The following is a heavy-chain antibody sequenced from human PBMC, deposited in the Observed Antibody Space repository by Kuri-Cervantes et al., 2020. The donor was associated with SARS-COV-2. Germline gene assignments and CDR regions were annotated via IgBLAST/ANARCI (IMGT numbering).Heavy chain of an antibody. CDR2: ISSSSSYI. D-gene: IGHD6-19*01. J-gene: IGHJ4*02. V-gene: IGHV3-21*01. CDR1: GFTFSSYS. CDR3: ARDGLSSGGDY. Sequence: GESLKISCAASGFTFSSYSMNWVRQAPGKGLEWVSSISSSSSYIYYADSVKGRFTISRDNAKNSLYLQMNSLRAEDTAVYYCARDGLSSGGDYWGQGTLVTVSS.